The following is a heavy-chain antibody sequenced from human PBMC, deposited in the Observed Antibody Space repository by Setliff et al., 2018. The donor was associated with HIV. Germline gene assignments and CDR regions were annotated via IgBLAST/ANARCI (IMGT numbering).Heavy chain of an antibody. CDR2: ISGNNRIT. V-gene: IGHV1-18*01. CDR3: ARRADRFDL. D-gene: IGHD3-9*01. CDR1: GYKFNIFG. J-gene: IGHJ5*02. Sequence: ASVKVSCKTSGYKFNIFGVSWVRQAPGQGLEWMGWISGNNRITYYAQKFQGRVTMTKDTSTSTAYMELRSLRPDDTAVYFCARRADRFDLWGQGTLVTVSS.